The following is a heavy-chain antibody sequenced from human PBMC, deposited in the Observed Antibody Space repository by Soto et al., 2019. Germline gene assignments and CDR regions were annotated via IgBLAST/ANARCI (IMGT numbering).Heavy chain of an antibody. CDR2: INHSGST. D-gene: IGHD5-18*01. J-gene: IGHJ6*03. Sequence: TETLSLTCAVYGGSFGGYYWSWIRQPPGKGLEWIGEINHSGSTNYNPSLKSRVTISVDTSKNQFSLKLSSVTAADPAVYYCARGDTVGSIYSYYYYMDVWGKVTTVTVSS. CDR3: ARGDTVGSIYSYYYYMDV. CDR1: GGSFGGYY. V-gene: IGHV4-34*01.